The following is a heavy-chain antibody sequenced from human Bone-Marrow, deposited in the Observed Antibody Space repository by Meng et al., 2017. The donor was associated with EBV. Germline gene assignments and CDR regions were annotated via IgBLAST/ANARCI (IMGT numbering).Heavy chain of an antibody. D-gene: IGHD6-19*01. CDR1: GYTFTNYA. CDR2: INPGNGNT. J-gene: IGHJ4*02. CDR3: ATEPGYSSG. Sequence: QVQLVQSGAEVRKPGASGKVSCKASGYTFTNYAMHWVRQAPGQRLEWMGWINPGNGNTKYSQKFQGRASITRDISASIVYMELTSLRSEDTAVYYCATEPGYSSGWGQGTLVTVSS. V-gene: IGHV1-3*01.